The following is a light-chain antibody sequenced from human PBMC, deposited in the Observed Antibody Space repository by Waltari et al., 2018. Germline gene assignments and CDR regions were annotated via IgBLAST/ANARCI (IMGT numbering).Light chain of an antibody. CDR1: SGSASTYY. CDR3: ALFMGGGIVV. Sequence: QTVVTQEPSSSVTPGGTVTLTCGLNSGSASTYYPSWYQQTPGQAPRPLIYSTYIRSVGVPDRFSGSSLGDKVALTITGAQADDESVYYCALFMGGGIVVFGGGTKLTVL. CDR2: STY. V-gene: IGLV8-61*01. J-gene: IGLJ2*01.